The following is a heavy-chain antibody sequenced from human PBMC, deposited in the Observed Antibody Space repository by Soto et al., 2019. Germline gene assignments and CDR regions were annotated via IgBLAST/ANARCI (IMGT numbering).Heavy chain of an antibody. CDR1: GYSFTSYW. CDR2: IDPSDSYT. V-gene: IGHV5-10-1*01. J-gene: IGHJ4*02. CDR3: ARSPTLYYYDSSGSLDY. Sequence: GESLKISCKGSGYSFTSYWISWVRQMPGKGLEWMGRIDPSDSYTNYSPSFQGHVTISADKSISTAYLQWSSLKASDTAMYYCARSPTLYYYDSSGSLDYWGQGTLVTVS. D-gene: IGHD3-22*01.